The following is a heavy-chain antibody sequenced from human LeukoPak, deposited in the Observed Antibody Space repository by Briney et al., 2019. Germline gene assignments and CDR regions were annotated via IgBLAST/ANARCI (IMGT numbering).Heavy chain of an antibody. J-gene: IGHJ5*02. CDR1: GGSFSGYY. CDR3: ASGQYGSWSSWFDP. CDR2: INHSGST. V-gene: IGHV4-34*01. Sequence: SETLSLTCAVYGGSFSGYYWSWIRQPPGKGLEWIGEINHSGSTNYNPSLKSRVTISVDTSKNQFSLKLTSVTAADTAVYFCASGQYGSWSSWFDPWGQGTLVTVSS. D-gene: IGHD6-6*01.